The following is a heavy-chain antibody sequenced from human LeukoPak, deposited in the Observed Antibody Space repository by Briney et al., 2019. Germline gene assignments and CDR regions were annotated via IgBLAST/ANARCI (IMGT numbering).Heavy chain of an antibody. D-gene: IGHD3-3*01. CDR2: FYPRDSDT. V-gene: IGHV5-51*01. CDR3: ARLPGGFWSGLDI. Sequence: GESLKISCKGSGYSFTSYWIAWVRQMPGKGLEWMGIFYPRDSDTRYSPSFQGQVTISADKSISTAYLQWSSLKASDTAMYYCARLPGGFWSGLDIWGQGTMVTVSS. CDR1: GYSFTSYW. J-gene: IGHJ3*02.